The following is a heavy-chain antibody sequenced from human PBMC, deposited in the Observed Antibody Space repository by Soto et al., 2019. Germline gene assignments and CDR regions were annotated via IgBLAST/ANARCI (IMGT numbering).Heavy chain of an antibody. CDR1: GYAFTSYA. V-gene: IGHV1-3*01. CDR3: ARDLIPHDPEFYFDY. CDR2: INAGNGNT. D-gene: IGHD2-2*02. J-gene: IGHJ4*02. Sequence: QVQLVQSGAEVKKPGASVKVSCKASGYAFTSYAMHWVRQAPGQRLEWMGWINAGNGNTKYSQKFQGRVTITRDTSASTAYMELSSLRSEDTAVYYCARDLIPHDPEFYFDYWGQGTLVTVSS.